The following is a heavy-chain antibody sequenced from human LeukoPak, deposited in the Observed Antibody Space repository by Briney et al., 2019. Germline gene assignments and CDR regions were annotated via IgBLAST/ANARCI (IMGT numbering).Heavy chain of an antibody. J-gene: IGHJ1*01. D-gene: IGHD1-1*01. CDR1: GFTFSSYA. CDR3: ARGRTKTGLKYFQH. Sequence: GGSLRLSCAASGFTFSSYAMSWVRQAPGKGLEWVSAISGSGGSTYYADSVKGRFTISRDNAKNSLYLQMNSLRAEDTAVYYCARGRTKTGLKYFQHWGQGTLVTVSS. V-gene: IGHV3-23*01. CDR2: ISGSGGST.